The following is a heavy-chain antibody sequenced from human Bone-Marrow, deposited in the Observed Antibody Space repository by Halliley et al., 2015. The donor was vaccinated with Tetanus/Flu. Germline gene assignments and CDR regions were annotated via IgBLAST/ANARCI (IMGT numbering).Heavy chain of an antibody. J-gene: IGHJ5*02. V-gene: IGHV4-59*01. CDR1: GGSITDYY. CDR2: VYDDGTT. Sequence: LSLTCTVSGGSITDYYWSWIRQSPGKGLEWIGSVYDDGTTYIHPSLKSRVTISVDRSQNQFSLDLRSLTDADTAVYYCARDYSNFVHWGQGTLVTVSS. CDR3: ARDYSNFVH. D-gene: IGHD4-4*01.